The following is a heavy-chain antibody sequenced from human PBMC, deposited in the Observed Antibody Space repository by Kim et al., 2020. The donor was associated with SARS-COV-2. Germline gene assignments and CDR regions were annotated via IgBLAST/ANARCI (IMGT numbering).Heavy chain of an antibody. CDR3: ARSLGLISSAFDI. D-gene: IGHD7-27*01. J-gene: IGHJ3*02. CDR1: GYTFTGYY. CDR2: INPNSGGT. Sequence: ASVKVSCKASGYTFTGYYMHWVRQAPGQGLEWMGWINPNSGGTNYAQKFQGWVTMTRDTSISTAYMELSRLRSDDTAVYYCARSLGLISSAFDIWGQGTMVTVSS. V-gene: IGHV1-2*04.